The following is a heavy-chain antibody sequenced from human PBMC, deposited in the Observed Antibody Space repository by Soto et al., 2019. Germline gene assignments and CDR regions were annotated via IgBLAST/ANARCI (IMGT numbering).Heavy chain of an antibody. CDR2: ISGSGGST. CDR1: GFTFSSYA. CDR3: AKAPVSGIAVAGTSSLPLDY. D-gene: IGHD6-19*01. J-gene: IGHJ4*02. Sequence: VGSLRLSCAASGFTFSSYAMSWVRQAPGKGLEWVSAISGSGGSTYYADSVKGRFTISRDNSKNTLYLQMNSLRAEDTAVYYCAKAPVSGIAVAGTSSLPLDYWGQGTLVTVSS. V-gene: IGHV3-23*01.